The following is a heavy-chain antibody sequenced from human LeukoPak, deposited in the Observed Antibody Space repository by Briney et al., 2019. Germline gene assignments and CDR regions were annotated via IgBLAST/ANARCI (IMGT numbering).Heavy chain of an antibody. J-gene: IGHJ4*02. CDR2: IYYSGST. Sequence: SETLSLTCTVSGGSVSSSSYYWGWIRQPPGKGLEWIGSIYYSGSTNYNPSLKSRVTISVDTSKNQFSLKLSSVTAADTAVYYCARFIAAPYYFDYWGRGTLVTVSS. V-gene: IGHV4-39*07. CDR3: ARFIAAPYYFDY. D-gene: IGHD6-13*01. CDR1: GGSVSSSSYY.